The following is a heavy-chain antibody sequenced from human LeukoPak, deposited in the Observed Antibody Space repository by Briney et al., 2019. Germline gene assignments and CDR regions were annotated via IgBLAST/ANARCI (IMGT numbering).Heavy chain of an antibody. J-gene: IGHJ4*02. CDR3: AREVRTYSSGWTLYLDY. CDR2: ISPNSDDT. Sequence: ASVKVSCEASGYSFSGYYIHWVRQAPGQGLEWMGCISPNSDDTKYAQKFRGRVTLTRDTSISTAYMDLSSLGSDDTAVYYCAREVRTYSSGWTLYLDYWGQGTLVTVSS. D-gene: IGHD6-19*01. CDR1: GYSFSGYY. V-gene: IGHV1-2*02.